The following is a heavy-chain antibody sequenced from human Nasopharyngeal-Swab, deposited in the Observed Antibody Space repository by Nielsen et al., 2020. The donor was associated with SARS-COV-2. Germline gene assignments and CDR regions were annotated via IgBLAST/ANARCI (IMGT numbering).Heavy chain of an antibody. V-gene: IGHV3-33*05. J-gene: IGHJ4*02. CDR2: IAYDGRTK. CDR3: ARLKYDFWNGPPEDY. Sequence: GESLKISCAAAGLPFSAYGMHWVRQAPGRGLEWLTFIAYDGRTKYSADSVRGRFTVSRDDAKNSLYLQMNSLRAEDTAVYYCARLKYDFWNGPPEDYWGQGTLVTVSS. D-gene: IGHD3-3*01. CDR1: GLPFSAYG.